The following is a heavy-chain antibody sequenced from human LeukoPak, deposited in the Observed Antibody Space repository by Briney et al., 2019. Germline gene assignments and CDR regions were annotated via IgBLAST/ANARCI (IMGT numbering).Heavy chain of an antibody. CDR2: IRGSGGST. D-gene: IGHD2-2*01. CDR1: GFTFSSYA. Sequence: GGSLRLSCAASGFTFSSYAMSWVRQAPGKGLEWVSAIRGSGGSTYYADSAKGRFTISRDNSKNTLYLQMNSLRAEDTAVYYCAKDQGYCSSTSCHFYYYYGMDVWGQGTTVTVSS. J-gene: IGHJ6*02. V-gene: IGHV3-23*01. CDR3: AKDQGYCSSTSCHFYYYYGMDV.